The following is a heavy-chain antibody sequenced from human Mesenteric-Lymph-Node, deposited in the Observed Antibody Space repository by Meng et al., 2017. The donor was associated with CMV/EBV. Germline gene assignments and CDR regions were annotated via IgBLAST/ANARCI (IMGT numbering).Heavy chain of an antibody. D-gene: IGHD6-19*01. CDR3: AESGIAVAGNLFDY. CDR1: EFDLSTYA. V-gene: IGHV3-30*04. CDR2: ISYDGSRE. Sequence: GGSLRLSCAASEFDLSTYAMHWVRQAPGKGLEWVAIISYDGSREYHADSMRGRFIVSRDNSKNTLFLQMNSLRAEDTAVYYCAESGIAVAGNLFDYWGQGTLVTVSS. J-gene: IGHJ4*02.